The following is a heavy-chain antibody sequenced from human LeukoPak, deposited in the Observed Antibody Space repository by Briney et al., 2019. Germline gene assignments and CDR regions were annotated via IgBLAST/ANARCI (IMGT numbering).Heavy chain of an antibody. D-gene: IGHD2-15*01. Sequence: PVTVSFKASGGTFSIYAISWVRQAPGQGLEWMGRIIPILGIASYAQKFQGRVTITADKSTSTAYMELSSLRSEDTAVYYCAREGGGTYFDYWGQGTLVTVSS. CDR3: AREGGGTYFDY. CDR2: IIPILGIA. CDR1: GGTFSIYA. J-gene: IGHJ4*02. V-gene: IGHV1-69*04.